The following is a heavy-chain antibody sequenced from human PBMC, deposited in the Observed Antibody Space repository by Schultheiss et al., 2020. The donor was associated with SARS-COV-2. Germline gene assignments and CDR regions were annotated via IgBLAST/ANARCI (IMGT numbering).Heavy chain of an antibody. CDR3: ARELSSSSWVYFDY. V-gene: IGHV4-31*03. CDR1: GGSISSGGYY. D-gene: IGHD6-13*01. Sequence: SETLSLTCTVSGGSISSGGYYWSWIRQHPGKGLEWIGYIYYSGSTYYNPSLKSRVTISVDTSKNQFSLKLSSVTAADTAVYYCARELSSSSWVYFDYWGQGTLVTVSS. CDR2: IYYSGST. J-gene: IGHJ4*02.